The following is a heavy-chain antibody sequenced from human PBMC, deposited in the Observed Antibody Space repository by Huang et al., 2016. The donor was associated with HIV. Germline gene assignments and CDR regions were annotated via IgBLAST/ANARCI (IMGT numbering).Heavy chain of an antibody. Sequence: QVQLVQSGAEVKKPGSSVKVSCKASGGTFGSYDVSWVRQAPGQGLEWMGGIIPIVDTVNYAQKFQGRGRITADASTSTAYMELTSLRSEDTDVYYCARDLTGTRAAAAGIRGDAFDVWGQGTLVTVSS. V-gene: IGHV1-69*13. CDR3: ARDLTGTRAAAAGIRGDAFDV. CDR2: IIPIVDTV. J-gene: IGHJ3*01. CDR1: GGTFGSYD. D-gene: IGHD6-13*01.